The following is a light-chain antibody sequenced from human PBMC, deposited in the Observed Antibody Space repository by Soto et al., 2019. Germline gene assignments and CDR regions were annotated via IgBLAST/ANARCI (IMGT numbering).Light chain of an antibody. CDR1: QSVRSN. CDR3: QQYNIWPPMT. J-gene: IGKJ1*01. CDR2: GAS. V-gene: IGKV3-15*01. Sequence: EIVMTQSPARLSVSPGERATLSCRASQSVRSNLAWYQQKPGQAPRLLISGASTRATGIPARFSGSGSGTEFTLTISSLQSEDFAVYYCQQYNIWPPMTFGQGTKVEIK.